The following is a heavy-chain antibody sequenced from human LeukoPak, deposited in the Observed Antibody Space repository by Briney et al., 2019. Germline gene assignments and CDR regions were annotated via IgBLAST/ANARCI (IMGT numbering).Heavy chain of an antibody. D-gene: IGHD3-3*01. CDR3: AKLYYDFWSGYPYYFDY. CDR1: GLTFSSYA. CDR2: ISGSGGDT. V-gene: IGHV3-23*01. Sequence: GGSLRLSCAASGLTFSSYAMSWVRQAPGKGLEWVSSISGSGGDTHYADSVEGRFTISRDNSKNTLYLQMNSLRAEDTALYYCAKLYYDFWSGYPYYFDYWGQGTLVTVSS. J-gene: IGHJ4*02.